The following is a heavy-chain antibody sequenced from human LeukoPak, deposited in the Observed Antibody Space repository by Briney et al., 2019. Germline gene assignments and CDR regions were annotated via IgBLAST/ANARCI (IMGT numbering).Heavy chain of an antibody. V-gene: IGHV4-59*08. CDR3: ARSSAAGSGYYHFDY. CDR1: GGSIISYY. D-gene: IGHD3-22*01. J-gene: IGHJ4*02. CDR2: IFYSGST. Sequence: PSETLSLTCTVSGGSIISYYWSWIRQPPGKGLEWIGYIFYSGSTNYDPSLKSRVTMSVDTSKNQFSLKLSSVTAADMAVYYCARSSAAGSGYYHFDYWGQGTLVTVSS.